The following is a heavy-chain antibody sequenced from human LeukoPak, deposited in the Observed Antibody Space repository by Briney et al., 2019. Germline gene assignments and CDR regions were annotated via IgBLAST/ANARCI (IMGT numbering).Heavy chain of an antibody. CDR1: GFTFSSYG. D-gene: IGHD3-22*01. CDR3: AKSDSSGYYLFDY. J-gene: IGHJ4*02. CDR2: ISGSGGST. Sequence: GGSLRLSCAASGFTFSSYGMSWVRQAPGKGLEWVSAISGSGGSTYYADSVRGRFTISRDNSKNTLYLQMNSLRAEDTAVYYCAKSDSSGYYLFDYWGQGTLVTVSS. V-gene: IGHV3-23*01.